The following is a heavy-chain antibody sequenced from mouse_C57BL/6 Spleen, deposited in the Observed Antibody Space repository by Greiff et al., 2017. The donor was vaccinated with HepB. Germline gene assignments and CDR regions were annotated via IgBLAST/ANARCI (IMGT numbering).Heavy chain of an antibody. CDR2: INPNNGGT. V-gene: IGHV1-26*01. D-gene: IGHD2-5*01. Sequence: EVQLQQSGPELVKPGASVKISCKASGYTFTDYYMNWVKQSHGKSLEWIGDINPNNGGTSYNQKFKGKAKLTVDKSSSTAYMELSSLTSDDSAVYYCARIYYSNYEDYWGQGTTLTVSS. J-gene: IGHJ2*01. CDR3: ARIYYSNYEDY. CDR1: GYTFTDYY.